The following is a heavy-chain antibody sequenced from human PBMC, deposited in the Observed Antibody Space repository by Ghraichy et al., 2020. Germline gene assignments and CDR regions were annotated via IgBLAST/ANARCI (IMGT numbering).Heavy chain of an antibody. CDR3: ARDHCSSTSCHSFDY. V-gene: IGHV4-30-4*01. CDR1: VGSINSGDYY. J-gene: IGHJ4*02. CDR2: IYYSGIT. D-gene: IGHD2-2*01. Sequence: SQTLSLTCTVSVGSINSGDYYWGWIRQPPGKGPEWIGHIYYSGITYYNPSLKSRVIISLDTSKNQFSLKLRSVTAADTAVYYCARDHCSSTSCHSFDYWGQGTLVTVSS.